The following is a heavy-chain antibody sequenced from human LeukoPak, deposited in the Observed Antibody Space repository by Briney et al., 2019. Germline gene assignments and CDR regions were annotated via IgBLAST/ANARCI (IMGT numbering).Heavy chain of an antibody. J-gene: IGHJ5*02. CDR1: GFTFSSYG. CDR3: SGLRPVGNWFDP. CDR2: ISYDGSNK. V-gene: IGHV3-30*03. D-gene: IGHD5-12*01. Sequence: GSLRLSCAASGFTFSSYGMHWVRQAPGKGLEWVAVISYDGSNKYYADSVKGRFTISRDNSKNTLYLQTNSLRAEDTAVYYCSGLRPVGNWFDPWGQGTLVTVSS.